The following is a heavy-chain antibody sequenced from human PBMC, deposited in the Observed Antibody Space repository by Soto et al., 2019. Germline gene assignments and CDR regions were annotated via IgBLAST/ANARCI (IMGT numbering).Heavy chain of an antibody. CDR2: IKQDGSEK. J-gene: IGHJ5*02. D-gene: IGHD4-17*01. V-gene: IGHV3-7*03. CDR1: GFTFSSYW. Sequence: EVQLVESGGGLVQPGGSLRLSCAASGFTFSSYWMSWVRQAPGKGLEWVANIKQDGSEKYYVDSVKGRFTISRDNAKNSLYLQMNSLRAEDTAVYYCARAPLLYGAGWYNWFDPWGQGTLVTVSS. CDR3: ARAPLLYGAGWYNWFDP.